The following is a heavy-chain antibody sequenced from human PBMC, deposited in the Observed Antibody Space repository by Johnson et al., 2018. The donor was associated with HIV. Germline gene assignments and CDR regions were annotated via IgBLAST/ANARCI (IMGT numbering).Heavy chain of an antibody. J-gene: IGHJ3*01. Sequence: VQLVESGGGVVQPGRSLRLSCVASGFTFSSYAMHWVRQAPGKGLEYVSAIRSNGGSTYYANSVQGRFTISRDNSKNTLYLQMNSLRVEDTAVYYCAKDPGYCSGGSCYTLIGWGVWGQGTMVTVSS. V-gene: IGHV3-64*01. CDR1: GFTFSSYA. CDR2: IRSNGGST. CDR3: AKDPGYCSGGSCYTLIGWGV. D-gene: IGHD2-15*01.